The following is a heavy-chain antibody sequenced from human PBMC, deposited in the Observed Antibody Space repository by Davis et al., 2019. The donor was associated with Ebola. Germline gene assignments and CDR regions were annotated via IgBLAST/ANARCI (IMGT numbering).Heavy chain of an antibody. CDR2: IYWDDDK. CDR1: RFSLSPTGVA. CDR3: AHFVTSVTPFDF. V-gene: IGHV2-5*02. J-gene: IGHJ4*02. Sequence: SGPTLVQPTQTLTLTCPFSRFSLSPTGVAVGWIRQPPGKALDWLGFIYWDDDKRYRASLKSRLTITRGTSKDQVVLRMTNMDPLDTATYYCAHFVTSVTPFDFWSPGTLVTVSA. D-gene: IGHD4-17*01.